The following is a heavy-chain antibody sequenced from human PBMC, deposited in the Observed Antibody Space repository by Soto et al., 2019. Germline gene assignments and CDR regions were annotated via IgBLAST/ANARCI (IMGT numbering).Heavy chain of an antibody. CDR3: AKDFSSPYYFDY. CDR2: ISGSGGST. Sequence: PGGSLRLSCAASGFTFSSYAMSWVRQAPGKGLEWVSAISGSGGSTYYADSVKGRFAISRDNSKNTLYLQMNSLRAEDTAVYYCAKDFSSPYYFDYWGQGTLVTVSS. CDR1: GFTFSSYA. D-gene: IGHD6-13*01. V-gene: IGHV3-23*01. J-gene: IGHJ4*02.